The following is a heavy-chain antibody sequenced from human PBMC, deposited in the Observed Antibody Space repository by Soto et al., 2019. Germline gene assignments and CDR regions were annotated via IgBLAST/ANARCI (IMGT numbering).Heavy chain of an antibody. Sequence: GVSLRLSFAASGFTVSSNDMNWVRQAPGKGLEWVSVIYSGGSTYYADSVKGRFAISRDNSKNTLYLQMNSLRAEDTAVYYCAREYLMDVWGQGTTVTVSS. CDR3: AREYLMDV. CDR1: GFTVSSND. J-gene: IGHJ6*02. D-gene: IGHD2-2*02. V-gene: IGHV3-66*01. CDR2: IYSGGST.